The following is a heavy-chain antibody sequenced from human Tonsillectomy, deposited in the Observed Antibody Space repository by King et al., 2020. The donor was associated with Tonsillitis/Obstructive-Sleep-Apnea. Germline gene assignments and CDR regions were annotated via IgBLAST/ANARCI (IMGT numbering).Heavy chain of an antibody. CDR3: ARCSNNYHHYMEV. J-gene: IGHJ6*03. V-gene: IGHV3-7*04. CDR1: GFTFSIYW. CDR2: IKGDGSGG. Sequence: VQLVESGGGLVQPGGSLRLSCAGSGFTFSIYWMSWVRQAPGIGLEWGANIKGDGSGGYYVDSVKGRFTISRDNAKNSLYLQMNSLRAEDTAMYYCARCSNNYHHYMEVWGKGTTVTVSS. D-gene: IGHD2-2*01.